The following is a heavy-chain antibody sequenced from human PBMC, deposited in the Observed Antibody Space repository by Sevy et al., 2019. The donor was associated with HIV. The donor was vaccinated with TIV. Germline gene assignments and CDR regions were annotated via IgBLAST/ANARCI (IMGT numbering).Heavy chain of an antibody. D-gene: IGHD3-22*01. V-gene: IGHV4-39*01. CDR2: IYYSGST. CDR3: ARGDYYDSSGYYKPDAFDI. Sequence: SETLSLTCTVSGGSISSSSYYWGWIRQPPGKGREGIGSIYYSGSTYYNPSLKSRVPISVDTSKNQFSLKLSSVTAADTAVYYCARGDYYDSSGYYKPDAFDIWGQGTMVTVSS. J-gene: IGHJ3*02. CDR1: GGSISSSSYY.